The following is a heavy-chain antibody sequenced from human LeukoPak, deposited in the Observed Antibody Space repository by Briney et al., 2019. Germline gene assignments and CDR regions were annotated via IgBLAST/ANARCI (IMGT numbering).Heavy chain of an antibody. D-gene: IGHD3-9*01. CDR1: GFTFSSYG. CDR3: AKDRGFVRYSQADY. V-gene: IGHV3-30*18. Sequence: GGSLRLSCAASGFTFSSYGMHWVRQAPGKGLEWVAVISYDGSNKYYADSVKGRFTISRDNSKNTLYLQMNSLRAEDTAVYYCAKDRGFVRYSQADYWGQGTLVTVSS. J-gene: IGHJ4*02. CDR2: ISYDGSNK.